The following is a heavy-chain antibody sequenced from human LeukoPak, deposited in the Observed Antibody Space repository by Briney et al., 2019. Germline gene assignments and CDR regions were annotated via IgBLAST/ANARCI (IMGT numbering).Heavy chain of an antibody. Sequence: SETLSLTCAVYGGSFSGYYWSWIRQPPGKGLEWIGEINHSGSTNYNPSLKSRVTISVDTSKNQFSLKLSSVTAEDTAVYYCAREIGPRRDYWGQGTLVTVSS. D-gene: IGHD3/OR15-3a*01. CDR1: GGSFSGYY. J-gene: IGHJ4*02. CDR3: AREIGPRRDY. CDR2: INHSGST. V-gene: IGHV4-34*01.